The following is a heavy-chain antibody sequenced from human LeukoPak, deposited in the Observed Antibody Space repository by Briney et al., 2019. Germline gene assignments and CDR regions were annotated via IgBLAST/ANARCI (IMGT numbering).Heavy chain of an antibody. CDR1: GGTFSSYA. Sequence: ASVKVSCKASGGTFSSYAISWVRQAPGQGLEWMGGIIPIFGTANYAQKFQGRVTITADESTSTAYMELSSLRSEDTAVYYCATDRGYYYDSSGYYSWGQGTLVTVSS. CDR3: ATDRGYYYDSSGYYS. V-gene: IGHV1-69*13. D-gene: IGHD3-22*01. J-gene: IGHJ4*02. CDR2: IIPIFGTA.